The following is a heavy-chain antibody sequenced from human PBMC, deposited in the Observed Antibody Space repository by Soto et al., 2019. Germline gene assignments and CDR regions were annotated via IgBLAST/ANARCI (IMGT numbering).Heavy chain of an antibody. V-gene: IGHV4-31*03. D-gene: IGHD5-12*01. Sequence: QVQLQESGPGLVKPSQTLSLTCTVSGGSISSGGYYWSWIRQHPGKGLEWLGYIYSSGSTYNNPSLKRRVTISVDTSKNQSSLKLSSVTAADTAVYYCAGGGGYGDYGFFDLWGRGTLVTVSS. J-gene: IGHJ2*01. CDR2: IYSSGST. CDR3: AGGGGYGDYGFFDL. CDR1: GGSISSGGYY.